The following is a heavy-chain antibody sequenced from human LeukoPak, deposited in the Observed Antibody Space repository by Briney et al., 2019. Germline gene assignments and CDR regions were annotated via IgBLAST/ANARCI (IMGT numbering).Heavy chain of an antibody. D-gene: IGHD6-13*01. CDR1: GFTFSSYG. CDR2: ISYDGSNK. Sequence: SGGSLRLSCAASGFTFSSYGMHWVRQAPGKGLEWVAVISYDGSNKYYADSVKGRFTISRDNSKNTLYLQMNSLRAEDTAVYYCARVVRVAAAGITYNWFDPWGQGTLVTVSS. V-gene: IGHV3-30*03. CDR3: ARVVRVAAAGITYNWFDP. J-gene: IGHJ5*02.